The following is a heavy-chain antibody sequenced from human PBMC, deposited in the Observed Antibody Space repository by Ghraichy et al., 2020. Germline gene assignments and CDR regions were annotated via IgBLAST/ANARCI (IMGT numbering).Heavy chain of an antibody. CDR3: AKDQNYYDSSGRNWFDP. V-gene: IGHV3-23*01. D-gene: IGHD3-22*01. Sequence: GGSLRLSCAASGFTFSSYAMSWVRQAPGKGLEWVSAISGSGGSTYYADSVKGRFTISRDNSKNTLYLQMNSLRAEDTAVYYCAKDQNYYDSSGRNWFDPWGQGTLVTVSS. J-gene: IGHJ5*02. CDR2: ISGSGGST. CDR1: GFTFSSYA.